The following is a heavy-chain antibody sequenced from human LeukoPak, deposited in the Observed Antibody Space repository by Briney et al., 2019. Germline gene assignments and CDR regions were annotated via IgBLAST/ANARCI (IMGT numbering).Heavy chain of an antibody. CDR3: ARHSVGATQYRLFDY. CDR2: IYHSGST. CDR1: GYSITSGYY. V-gene: IGHV4-38-2*01. Sequence: SETLSLTCAVSGYSITSGYYWGWIRQPPGKGLEGIGSIYHSGSTYYNPALKSPVTIAVDTSKNQFSLKLSSVTAADTAVYYCARHSVGATQYRLFDYWGQGTLVTVSS. D-gene: IGHD1-26*01. J-gene: IGHJ4*02.